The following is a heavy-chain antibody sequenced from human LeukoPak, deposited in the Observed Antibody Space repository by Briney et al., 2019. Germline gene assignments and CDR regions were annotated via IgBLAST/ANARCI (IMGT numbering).Heavy chain of an antibody. CDR2: IYHSGSI. CDR3: ASIRGVVIYYFDY. V-gene: IGHV4-38-2*02. J-gene: IGHJ4*02. Sequence: SETLSLTCTVSGYSISSGYYWGWIRQPPGKGVEWIGSIYHSGSIYYNPSLKSRVTISVDTSKNQFSLKLSSVTAADTAVYYCASIRGVVIYYFDYWGQGTLVTVSS. D-gene: IGHD3-3*01. CDR1: GYSISSGYY.